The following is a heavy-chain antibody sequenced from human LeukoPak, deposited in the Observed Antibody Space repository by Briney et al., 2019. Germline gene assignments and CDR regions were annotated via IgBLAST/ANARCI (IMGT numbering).Heavy chain of an antibody. CDR2: IYHSGST. V-gene: IGHV4-30-2*05. CDR3: ARSVEMATIACGY. J-gene: IGHJ4*02. CDR1: GGSISSGGYS. D-gene: IGHD5-24*01. Sequence: PSETLSLTCAVSGGSISSGGYSWSWIRQPPGKGLEWIGYIYHSGSTYYNPSLKSRVTISVDTSKNQFSLKLSSVTAADTAVYYCARSVEMATIACGYWGQGTLVTVSS.